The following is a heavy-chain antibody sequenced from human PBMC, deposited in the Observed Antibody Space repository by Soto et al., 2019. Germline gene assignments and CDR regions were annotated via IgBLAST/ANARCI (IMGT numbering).Heavy chain of an antibody. CDR1: GGSISSYY. J-gene: IGHJ4*02. V-gene: IGHV4-59*08. D-gene: IGHD1-1*01. CDR2: IYNSGRT. Sequence: QVQLQESGPGLMKPSETLSLTCTVFGGSISSYYWSWIRQPPGKGLEWIGYIYNSGRTNYNPSLEXRVTISVDTSKNQFSLKLSSVTAADTAVYYCARRYGYSFDYWGQGTLVTVSS. CDR3: ARRYGYSFDY.